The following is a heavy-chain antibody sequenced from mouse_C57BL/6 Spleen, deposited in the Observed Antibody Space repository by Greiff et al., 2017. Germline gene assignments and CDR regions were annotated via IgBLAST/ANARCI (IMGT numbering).Heavy chain of an antibody. CDR1: GFSFTSYG. Sequence: VQLQQSGPGLVAPSQSLSITCTVTGFSFTSYGVDWVRQPPGTGLEWLGVIWGGGSTNYNSALMSKLSISKDNSKSHVFVKMYILQTDDTAMYYCANHDTSMDYWGQGTSVTVSS. D-gene: IGHD5-1-1*01. J-gene: IGHJ4*01. CDR2: IWGGGST. V-gene: IGHV2-9*01. CDR3: ANHDTSMDY.